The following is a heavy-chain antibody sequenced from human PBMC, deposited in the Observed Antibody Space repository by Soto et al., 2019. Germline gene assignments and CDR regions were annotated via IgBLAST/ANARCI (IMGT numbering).Heavy chain of an antibody. J-gene: IGHJ5*02. V-gene: IGHV4-59*08. CDR1: GGSISSYY. CDR3: ARHHGYDSSGYYRNWFDP. D-gene: IGHD3-22*01. CDR2: IYYSGST. Sequence: SETLSLTCTVSGGSISSYYWSWIRQPPGKGLEWIGYIYYSGSTNYNPPLKSRVTISVDTSKNQFSLKLSSVTAADTAVYYCARHHGYDSSGYYRNWFDPWGQGTLVTVSS.